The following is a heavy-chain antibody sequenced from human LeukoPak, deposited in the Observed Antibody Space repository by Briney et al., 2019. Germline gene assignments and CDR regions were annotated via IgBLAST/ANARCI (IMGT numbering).Heavy chain of an antibody. CDR1: GYSISSGYY. CDR2: IYYSGST. CDR3: ARHSRREYYDILTGYYSPFDY. D-gene: IGHD3-9*01. Sequence: SETLSLTCTVSGYSISSGYYWGWIRQPPGKGLEWIGSIYYSGSTYYNPSLKSRVTISVDTSKNQFSLKLSSVTAADTAVYYCARHSRREYYDILTGYYSPFDYWGQGTLVTVSS. J-gene: IGHJ4*02. V-gene: IGHV4-38-2*02.